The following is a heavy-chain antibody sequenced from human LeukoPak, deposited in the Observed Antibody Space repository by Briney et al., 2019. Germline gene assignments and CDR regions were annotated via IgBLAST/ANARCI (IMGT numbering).Heavy chain of an antibody. J-gene: IGHJ4*02. V-gene: IGHV3-48*04. CDR3: ARVGFGYCSSTSCYTFDY. D-gene: IGHD2-2*02. CDR2: ISSSSSTI. CDR1: GFTFSSYS. Sequence: GGSLRLSCAASGFTFSSYSMNWVRQAPGKGLEWVSYISSSSSTIYYADSVKGRFTISRDNAKNSLHLQMNSLRAEDTAVYYCARVGFGYCSSTSCYTFDYWGQGTLVTVSS.